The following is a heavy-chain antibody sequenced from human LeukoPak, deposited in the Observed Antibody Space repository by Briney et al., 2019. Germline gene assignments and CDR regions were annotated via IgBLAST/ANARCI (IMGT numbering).Heavy chain of an antibody. CDR3: ARADRLHGGPYLIGP. Sequence: ASVKVSCKTSGYTFTDYYMHWVRQAPGQGLEWMGWINPNTGGTSSAQKFQGRVTMSRDTAITTVYMEVSWLTSDDTAIYYCARADRLHGGPYLIGPWGQGTLATVSS. J-gene: IGHJ5*02. V-gene: IGHV1-2*02. D-gene: IGHD2-21*01. CDR2: INPNTGGT. CDR1: GYTFTDYY.